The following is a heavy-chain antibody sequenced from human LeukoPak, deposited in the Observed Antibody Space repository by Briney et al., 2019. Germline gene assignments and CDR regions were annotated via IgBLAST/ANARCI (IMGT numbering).Heavy chain of an antibody. V-gene: IGHV4-34*01. D-gene: IGHD2-21*01. J-gene: IGHJ6*03. CDR2: IHYSGSTYYSPTLDS. CDR1: GGSFSGYY. Sequence: PSETLSLTCAVYGGSFSGYYWSWIRQPPEKGLEWIGSIHYSGSTYYSPTLDSYYNPSLKGRVTISIDTSNNQFSLKVTSVTAADTAVYYCATEVNFYYYMDVWGKGTSVTVSS. CDR3: ATEVNFYYYMDV.